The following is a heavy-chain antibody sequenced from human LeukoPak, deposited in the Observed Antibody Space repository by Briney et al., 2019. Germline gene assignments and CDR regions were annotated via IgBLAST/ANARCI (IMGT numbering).Heavy chain of an antibody. CDR2: TYYRSKWYN. D-gene: IGHD2-8*02. Sequence: NPSQTLSLTCAISGDSVSSNSAAWNWIRQSPSRGLEWLGRTYYRSKWYNDYAVSVKSRITINPDTSKNQFSLQLNSVTPEDTAVYYCAREVVLVLDKSRYYYMDVWGKGTTVTVSS. J-gene: IGHJ6*03. CDR3: AREVVLVLDKSRYYYMDV. V-gene: IGHV6-1*01. CDR1: GDSVSSNSAA.